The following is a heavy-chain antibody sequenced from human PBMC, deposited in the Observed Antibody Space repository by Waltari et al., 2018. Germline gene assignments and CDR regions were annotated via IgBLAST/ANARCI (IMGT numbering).Heavy chain of an antibody. CDR1: GGSFSDSY. CDR2: INHSGRI. D-gene: IGHD1-20*01. Sequence: QVQLQQGGAGRLKPSETLSLTCAVYGGSFSDSYWSWIRQPPGKGLEWIGEINHSGRINYNPSLKSRVTISVDTSKNQFSLKLSSVTAADTAVYYCARGGITGTVFSYYYMDVWGKGTTVTVSS. CDR3: ARGGITGTVFSYYYMDV. V-gene: IGHV4-34*01. J-gene: IGHJ6*03.